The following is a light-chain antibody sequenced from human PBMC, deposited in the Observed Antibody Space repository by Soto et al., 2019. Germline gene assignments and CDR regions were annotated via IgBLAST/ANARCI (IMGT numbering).Light chain of an antibody. J-gene: IGKJ4*01. CDR2: DAS. CDR1: QSVSSS. V-gene: IGKV3-11*01. CDR3: QHRSNWPRLT. Sequence: EIVLTQSPATLSLSPGERATLSSRASQSVSSSLGWYQQKPGQAPRLHMYDASSRATGIPARFSGSGSGTDFTLTISSLEPEDFAVYYCQHRSNWPRLTFGGGTKVEIK.